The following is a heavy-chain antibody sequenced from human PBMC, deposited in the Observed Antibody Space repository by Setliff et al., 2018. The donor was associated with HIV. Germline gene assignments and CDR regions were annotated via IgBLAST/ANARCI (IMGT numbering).Heavy chain of an antibody. CDR2: INAGNGNT. Sequence: ASVKVSCKASGYTFTSYAMHWVRQAPGQRLEWMGWINAGNGNTKYSQKFQGRVTITRDTSASTAYMELSSLRSDDTAVYYCAREGYSVDAFDIWGQGTMVTVSS. CDR1: GYTFTSYA. J-gene: IGHJ3*02. CDR3: AREGYSVDAFDI. V-gene: IGHV1-3*01. D-gene: IGHD4-4*01.